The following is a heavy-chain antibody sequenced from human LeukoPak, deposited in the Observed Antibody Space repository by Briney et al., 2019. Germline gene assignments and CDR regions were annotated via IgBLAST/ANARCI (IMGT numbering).Heavy chain of an antibody. CDR2: MYNSGTT. V-gene: IGHV4-59*08. Sequence: PSETLSLTCTVSGGSISSYHWTWIRQRPEKGLEWIGYMYNSGTTNYNPSLESRVTISRDTSKNQFSLRLTSLTAADTAVYYCARHPPVPVFENGMDVWGQGTTVTVSS. D-gene: IGHD3-10*02. CDR3: ARHPPVPVFENGMDV. CDR1: GGSISSYH. J-gene: IGHJ6*02.